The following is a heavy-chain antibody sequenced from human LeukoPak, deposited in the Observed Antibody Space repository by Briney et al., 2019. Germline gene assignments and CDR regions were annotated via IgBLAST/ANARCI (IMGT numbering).Heavy chain of an antibody. CDR2: TYYRSKWHN. CDR1: GDSVSSNSAA. D-gene: IGHD3-22*01. CDR3: ARIVGGQVDC. Sequence: SQTLSLTCTISGDSVSSNSAAWNWIRQSPSRGLEWLGRTYYRSKWHNDYAVSVKSRITIKPDTSKNQFSLQLNSVTSEETAVYYCARIVGGQVDCWGQGTLVTVSS. V-gene: IGHV6-1*01. J-gene: IGHJ4*02.